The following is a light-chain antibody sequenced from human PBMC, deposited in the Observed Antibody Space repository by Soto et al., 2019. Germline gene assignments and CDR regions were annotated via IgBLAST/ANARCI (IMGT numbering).Light chain of an antibody. CDR2: LVS. CDR3: CSYTSYSPYV. CDR1: SSDFGGYNF. Sequence: QAVVTQPASVSGSPGQSITISCTGTSSDFGGYNFVSWYQHRPGKAPKLMIYLVSNRPSGVSNRFSGSKSGNTASLTISGLQAEDEADYYCCSYTSYSPYVFGTGTKLTVL. V-gene: IGLV2-14*01. J-gene: IGLJ1*01.